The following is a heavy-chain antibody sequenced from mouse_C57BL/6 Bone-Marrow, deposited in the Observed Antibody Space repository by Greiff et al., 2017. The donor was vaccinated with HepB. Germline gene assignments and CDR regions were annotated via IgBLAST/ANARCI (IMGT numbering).Heavy chain of an antibody. CDR3: ARWLLRGAWFAY. J-gene: IGHJ3*01. CDR2: INSDGGST. V-gene: IGHV5-2*01. Sequence: DVMLVESGGGLVQPGESLKLSCESNEYEFPSHDMSWVRKTPEKRLELVAAINSDGGSTYYPDTMERRFIISRDNTKKTLYLQMSSLRSEDTALYYCARWLLRGAWFAYWGQGTLVTVSA. CDR1: EYEFPSHD. D-gene: IGHD2-3*01.